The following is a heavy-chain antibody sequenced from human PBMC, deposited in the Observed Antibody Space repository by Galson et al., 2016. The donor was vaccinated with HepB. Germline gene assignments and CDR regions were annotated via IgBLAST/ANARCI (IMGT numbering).Heavy chain of an antibody. CDR2: IYHSGST. CDR3: ARHLFFDWLGEVNWSDP. D-gene: IGHD3-9*01. Sequence: SETLSLTCTVSGASISSHNHYWTWIRRPPGKGLEWIGSIYHSGSTYNNPSPKSRVTISVDTSENQFSLRLNSVTGADTAFYYCARHLFFDWLGEVNWSDPWGQGILVTVSS. V-gene: IGHV4-39*01. CDR1: GASISSHNHY. J-gene: IGHJ5*02.